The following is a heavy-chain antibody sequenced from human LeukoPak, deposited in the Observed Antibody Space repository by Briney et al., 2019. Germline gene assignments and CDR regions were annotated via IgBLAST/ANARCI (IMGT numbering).Heavy chain of an antibody. Sequence: PGESLRLSCAASGFTFSSYGMHWVRQAPGKGLEWVSVIYSGGSTYYADSVKGRFTISRDSSKNTVYLQMNSLRADDTAVYYCARDGGVVSTWYWFFQHWGQGTLVTVSS. J-gene: IGHJ1*01. CDR3: ARDGGVVSTWYWFFQH. V-gene: IGHV3-66*01. CDR1: GFTFSSYG. CDR2: IYSGGST. D-gene: IGHD2-21*01.